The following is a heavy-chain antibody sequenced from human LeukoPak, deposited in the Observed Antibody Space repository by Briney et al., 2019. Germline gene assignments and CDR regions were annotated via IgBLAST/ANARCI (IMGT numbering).Heavy chain of an antibody. Sequence: GGSLRLSCAASGFTVSSYWMHWVRQAPGKGLVWVSRINSDGGSTSYADSVKGRFTISRDNAKNTLYLQMNSLRAEDTAVYYCATGQGHGMDVWGQGTTVTVSS. CDR1: GFTVSSYW. CDR3: ATGQGHGMDV. D-gene: IGHD1-14*01. CDR2: INSDGGST. J-gene: IGHJ6*02. V-gene: IGHV3-74*01.